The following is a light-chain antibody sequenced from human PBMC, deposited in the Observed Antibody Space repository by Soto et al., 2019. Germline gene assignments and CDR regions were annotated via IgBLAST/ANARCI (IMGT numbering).Light chain of an antibody. CDR2: DVY. Sequence: QSALAQPASVSRPPGQSITISCAGTSSDVGRYTYVSWYQQHPGKAPKLIIYDVYNRPSGVSNRFSGSKSGNTASLTISGLQAEDEADYYCTSYTSTSTPYVFGGGTKVTVL. CDR1: SSDVGRYTY. V-gene: IGLV2-14*01. J-gene: IGLJ1*01. CDR3: TSYTSTSTPYV.